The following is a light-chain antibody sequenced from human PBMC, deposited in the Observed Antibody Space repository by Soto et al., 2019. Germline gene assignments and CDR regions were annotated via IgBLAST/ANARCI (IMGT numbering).Light chain of an antibody. CDR3: QQYNSYPFT. Sequence: DIQMTQSPSTLSASVGDRVTITCRASQSISSWLAWYQQKPGKAPKVLIYKASSLESGVTSRFSGSGSGTEFTLTISSLQPDDFATYYCQQYNSYPFTFGPGTKVDIK. CDR2: KAS. CDR1: QSISSW. V-gene: IGKV1-5*03. J-gene: IGKJ3*01.